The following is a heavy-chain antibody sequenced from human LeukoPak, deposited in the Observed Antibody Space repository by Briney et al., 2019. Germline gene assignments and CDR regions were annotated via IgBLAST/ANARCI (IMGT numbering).Heavy chain of an antibody. V-gene: IGHV3-23*01. CDR1: GLTFSSYA. D-gene: IGHD3-10*01. CDR2: INGGGYRT. J-gene: IGHJ5*02. CDR3: AKGGPVGFDP. Sequence: GGSLRLSCAASGLTFSSYAMTWVRQAPGKGLEWVSGINGGGYRTYYADSVKGRFTISRDNSKNTLYLQMNSLRAEDTAVYYCAKGGPVGFDPWGQGTLVTVSS.